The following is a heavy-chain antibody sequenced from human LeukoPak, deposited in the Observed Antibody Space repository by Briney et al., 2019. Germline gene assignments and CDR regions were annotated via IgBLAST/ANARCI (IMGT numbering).Heavy chain of an antibody. J-gene: IGHJ4*02. Sequence: SETLSLTCAVSGGSISDNYWSWIRQPPGKGLEWIGYIFYSGATNYNPSLRSRVTISVDTSKNQFSLRLTSVTAADTAVYYCARDRRFGESNYWGQGTLVTVSS. D-gene: IGHD3-10*01. V-gene: IGHV4-59*01. CDR2: IFYSGAT. CDR3: ARDRRFGESNY. CDR1: GGSISDNY.